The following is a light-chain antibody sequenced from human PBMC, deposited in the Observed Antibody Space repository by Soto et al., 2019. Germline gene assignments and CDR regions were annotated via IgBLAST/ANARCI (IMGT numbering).Light chain of an antibody. J-gene: IGLJ2*01. CDR1: SSNIGAGYD. CDR2: GNS. V-gene: IGLV1-40*01. CDR3: QSYDSSHVV. Sequence: QLVLTQPPSVSGAPGQRVTISCTGSSSNIGAGYDVHWYQQLPGIAPKLLIYGNSNRPSGVPDRFSGSKSGTSASLAITGLQAEDEADYYCQSYDSSHVVFGGGTKLTVL.